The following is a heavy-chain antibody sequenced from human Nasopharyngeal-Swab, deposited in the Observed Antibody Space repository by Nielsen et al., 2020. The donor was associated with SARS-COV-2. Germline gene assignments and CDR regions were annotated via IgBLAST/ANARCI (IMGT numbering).Heavy chain of an antibody. J-gene: IGHJ4*02. V-gene: IGHV3-66*01. CDR3: ANIYYDSSGYY. CDR2: IESGGRT. Sequence: GESLKISCAASGFTVSGNYMGWVRQAPGKGPEWVSTIESGGRTSYADSVKGRCTISRDNSKNTLWLQLNSLRGEDTAVYYCANIYYDSSGYYWGQGTLVTVSS. D-gene: IGHD3-22*01. CDR1: GFTVSGNY.